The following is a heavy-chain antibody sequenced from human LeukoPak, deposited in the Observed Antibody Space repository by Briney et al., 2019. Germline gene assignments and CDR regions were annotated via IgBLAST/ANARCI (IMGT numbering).Heavy chain of an antibody. J-gene: IGHJ4*02. V-gene: IGHV1-69*13. CDR1: GGTLSGYA. CDR3: AIDPSPKREDLVSGFDY. D-gene: IGHD1-14*01. Sequence: ASVKVSCKASGGTLSGYAISWVRQAPGQGLEWMGGIIPIFGTANYAQKFQGRVTITADESTSTAYMELSSLRSEDTAVYYCAIDPSPKREDLVSGFDYWGQGTLVTVSS. CDR2: IIPIFGTA.